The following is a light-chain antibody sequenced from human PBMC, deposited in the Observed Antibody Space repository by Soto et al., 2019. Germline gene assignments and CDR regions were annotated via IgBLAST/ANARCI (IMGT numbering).Light chain of an antibody. CDR3: MQALQTWT. CDR2: LGS. V-gene: IGKV2-28*01. J-gene: IGKJ1*01. CDR1: QSLLHSNGYNY. Sequence: DLVMSQSPLSLPVTPGEPASISCRSSQSLLHSNGYNYLDWYLQKPGQSPQLLIYLGSNRASGVPDRFSGSGSGIDFTLKISRVEAEDVGVYYCMQALQTWTFGQGTKVELK.